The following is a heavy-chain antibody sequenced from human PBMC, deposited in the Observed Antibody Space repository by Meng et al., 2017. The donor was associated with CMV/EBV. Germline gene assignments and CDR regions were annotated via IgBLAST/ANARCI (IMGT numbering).Heavy chain of an antibody. CDR1: GFTFSSYA. Sequence: GESLKISCAASGFTFSSYAMHWVRQAPGKGLEWVAFIRYDGSKEDYGDSVQGRLTISRDNSKNTLYLQMNSLRADDTALYYCAKDSGGEGDMDVWGQGTTVTVSS. J-gene: IGHJ6*02. D-gene: IGHD3-10*01. CDR3: AKDSGGEGDMDV. CDR2: IRYDGSKE. V-gene: IGHV3-30*02.